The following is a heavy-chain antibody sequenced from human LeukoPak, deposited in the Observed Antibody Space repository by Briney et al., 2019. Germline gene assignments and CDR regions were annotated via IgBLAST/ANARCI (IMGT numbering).Heavy chain of an antibody. J-gene: IGHJ4*02. CDR2: IYYSGST. CDR1: GGSISSYY. D-gene: IGHD3-10*01. Sequence: ASETLSLTCTVSGGSISSYYWSWIRQPPGKGLEWIGSIYYSGSTYYNPSLKSRVTISVDTSKNQFSLKLSSVTAADTAVYYCARNYYYGPPYYFDYWGQGTLVTVSS. CDR3: ARNYYYGPPYYFDY. V-gene: IGHV4-59*05.